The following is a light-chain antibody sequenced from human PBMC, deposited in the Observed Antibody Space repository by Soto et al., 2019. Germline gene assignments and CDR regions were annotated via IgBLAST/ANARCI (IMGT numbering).Light chain of an antibody. CDR2: GAS. CDR1: QGVGKS. Sequence: DIQMTQSPSSLSASVGDRVTITCRASQGVGKSLVWIQQKPGKAPKSLISGASSLQSGVPSKFSGSGSGTDFTLTISSLQPEDFATYYCLQYGAYPFTFGPGTKVEI. J-gene: IGKJ3*01. CDR3: LQYGAYPFT. V-gene: IGKV1-16*02.